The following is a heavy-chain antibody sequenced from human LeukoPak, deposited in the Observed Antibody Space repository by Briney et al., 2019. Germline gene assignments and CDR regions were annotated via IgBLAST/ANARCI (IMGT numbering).Heavy chain of an antibody. CDR2: ISGSGSST. J-gene: IGHJ4*02. Sequence: GGSLRLSCAASGFTFRRYAANWVRQAPGKGLEWVSAISGSGSSTYYADSVKGRFTISRDNSKNTLYLQMNSLRAEDTAVYYCAKSILAYCGGDCMYYFDYWGQGTLVTVSS. CDR1: GFTFRRYA. D-gene: IGHD2-21*02. CDR3: AKSILAYCGGDCMYYFDY. V-gene: IGHV3-23*01.